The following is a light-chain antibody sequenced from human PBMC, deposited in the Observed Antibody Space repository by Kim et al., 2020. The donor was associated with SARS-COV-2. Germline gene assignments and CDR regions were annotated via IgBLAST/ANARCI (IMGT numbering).Light chain of an antibody. CDR3: LLSYEGTRL. Sequence: PVGTVTLTYSSSTRPVTSGHYPYWHQQKPDQAPKTLIYETNNKDSWTPARFSGSLLGSKTALTLSGALPEDEPDYYCLLSYEGTRLFGGGTQLTVL. CDR1: TRPVTSGHY. V-gene: IGLV7-46*01. CDR2: ETN. J-gene: IGLJ3*02.